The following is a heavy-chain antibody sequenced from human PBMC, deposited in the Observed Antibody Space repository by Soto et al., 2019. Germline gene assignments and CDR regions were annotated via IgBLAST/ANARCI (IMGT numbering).Heavy chain of an antibody. CDR2: IYSRGKT. CDR1: GFTFTSSA. V-gene: IGHV4-59*01. J-gene: IGHJ4*02. D-gene: IGHD6-19*01. CDR3: ARAVWEAVAIEY. Sequence: SCKASGFTFTSSAMQWVRQARGQRLEWIGYIYSRGKTDYNPSLKSRVTISVDTSKNQFSLNLRSVTAADTAIYYCARAVWEAVAIEYWGPGILVTVSS.